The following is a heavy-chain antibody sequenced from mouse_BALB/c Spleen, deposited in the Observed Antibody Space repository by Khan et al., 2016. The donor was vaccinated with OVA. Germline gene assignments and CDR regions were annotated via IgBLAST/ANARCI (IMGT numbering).Heavy chain of an antibody. J-gene: IGHJ1*01. D-gene: IGHD2-1*01. CDR1: GFTFSSFG. Sequence: EVELVESGGGLVQPGGSRKLSCAASGFTFSSFGMHWVRQAPKKGLEWVADMSSGSSTIYYVDTVKGQSTISGDNPKNTLFLQMTSLRSEDTAMYYCARAGGNFHWYFDVWGEGTSVTVSS. CDR2: MSSGSSTI. CDR3: ARAGGNFHWYFDV. V-gene: IGHV5-17*02.